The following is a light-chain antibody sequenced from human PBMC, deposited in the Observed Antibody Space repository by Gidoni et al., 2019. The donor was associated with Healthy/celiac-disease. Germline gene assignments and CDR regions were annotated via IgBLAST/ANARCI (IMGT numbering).Light chain of an antibody. CDR2: AAS. V-gene: IGKV1-9*01. Sequence: DIQLTPSPSFLSASVGDRVTITCRASQGISSYLAWYQQKPGKAPKLLIYAASTLQSGGPSRFSGSGSGTEFTLTISSLQPEDFATYYCQQLNSYPPYTFGQGTKLEIK. J-gene: IGKJ2*01. CDR1: QGISSY. CDR3: QQLNSYPPYT.